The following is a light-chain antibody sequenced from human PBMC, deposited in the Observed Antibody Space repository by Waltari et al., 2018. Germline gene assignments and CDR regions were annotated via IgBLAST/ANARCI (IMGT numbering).Light chain of an antibody. Sequence: EIVMTQSPATLSVSPGERATLSCRASQHVYTNLAWYQQKPGQAPRLLIYGASTRATDIPARFSGSGSGTEFTLTISSLESEDFAIFYCQQYMNWPRTFGQGTKVEIK. CDR1: QHVYTN. CDR2: GAS. V-gene: IGKV3-15*01. CDR3: QQYMNWPRT. J-gene: IGKJ1*01.